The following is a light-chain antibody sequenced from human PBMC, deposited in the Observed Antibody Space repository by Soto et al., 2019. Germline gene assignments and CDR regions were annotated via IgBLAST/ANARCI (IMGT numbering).Light chain of an antibody. V-gene: IGKV3-11*01. J-gene: IGKJ1*01. CDR2: EAS. Sequence: EIVLTQAPGSLSLSPGERATLSCRASQSVSSFLAWYQQKPGQAPRLLIYEASNRATGIPARFSGSGSGTDFTLTISSLEPEDVAVYYCQQRSNWPRTFGQGTKVDIK. CDR3: QQRSNWPRT. CDR1: QSVSSF.